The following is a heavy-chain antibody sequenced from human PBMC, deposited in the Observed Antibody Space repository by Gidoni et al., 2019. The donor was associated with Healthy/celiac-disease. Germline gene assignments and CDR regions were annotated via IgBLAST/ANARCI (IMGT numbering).Heavy chain of an antibody. CDR1: GGSISSSSYY. V-gene: IGHV4-39*01. CDR2: IYYSGRT. J-gene: IGHJ4*02. CDR3: AKTGTKYYFDY. Sequence: QLQLQVSGPGLVKPSEPLSLTCTVSGGSISSSSYYWGWIREPPGKGLEWNGSIYYSGRTYYNPSLKSRVTISVDTSKNQFSLKLSYVRAAETAVYYCAKTGTKYYFDYWGQGTLVTVSS. D-gene: IGHD1-7*01.